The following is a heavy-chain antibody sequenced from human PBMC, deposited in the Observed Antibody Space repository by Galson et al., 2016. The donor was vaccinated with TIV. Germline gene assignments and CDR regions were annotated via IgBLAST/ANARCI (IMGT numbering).Heavy chain of an antibody. CDR1: GFTFNTYA. J-gene: IGHJ5*02. Sequence: SLRLSCAASGFTFNTYAMSWVRQAPRKGLEWVSTIGGNGGGSYYADSVRGRFTISRDNSKNTLYLQMNSLGGDDTAVYYCATCRLYGTGWCSCFDPWGQGTLVTVSS. D-gene: IGHD6-19*01. CDR3: ATCRLYGTGWCSCFDP. CDR2: IGGNGGGS. V-gene: IGHV3-23*01.